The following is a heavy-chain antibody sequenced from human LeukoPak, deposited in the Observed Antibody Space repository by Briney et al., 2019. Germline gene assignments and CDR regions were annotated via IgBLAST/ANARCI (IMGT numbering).Heavy chain of an antibody. V-gene: IGHV3-30*02. D-gene: IGHD3-22*01. CDR1: GFTFSSYG. CDR2: IRYDGSNK. Sequence: GGSLRLSCAASGFTFSSYGMHWVRQAPGKGLEWVAFIRYDGSNKYYADSVKGRFTISRDNSKNTLYLQMNSLRAEDTAVYYCAKDDINYYDSSGYRPFHYWGQGTLVTVSS. J-gene: IGHJ4*02. CDR3: AKDDINYYDSSGYRPFHY.